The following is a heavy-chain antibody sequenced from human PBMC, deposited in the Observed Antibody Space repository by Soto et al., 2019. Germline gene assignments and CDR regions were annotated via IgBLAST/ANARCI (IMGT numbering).Heavy chain of an antibody. V-gene: IGHV3-9*01. J-gene: IGHJ5*02. CDR1: GFTFDDYA. Sequence: EVQLVESGGGLVQPGRSLRLSCAASGFTFDDYAMHWVRQAPGKGLEWVSGISWNSGSIGYADSVKGRFTISRDNAKNSLYLQMNSLRAEDTALYYCATGIGGATINWFDPWGQGTLVTVSS. CDR2: ISWNSGSI. D-gene: IGHD1-26*01. CDR3: ATGIGGATINWFDP.